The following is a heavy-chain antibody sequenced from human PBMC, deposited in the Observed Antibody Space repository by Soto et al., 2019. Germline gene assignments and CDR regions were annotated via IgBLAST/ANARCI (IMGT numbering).Heavy chain of an antibody. V-gene: IGHV3-48*03. CDR3: ARTPYYDSSGYPDY. D-gene: IGHD3-22*01. CDR2: ISSSGSTI. J-gene: IGHJ4*02. CDR1: GFTFSSHE. Sequence: LRLSCAASGFTFSSHEMNWVRQAPGKGLEWVSYISSSGSTIYYADSVKGRFTVSRDNAKNSLYLQMNSLRAEDTAVYYCARTPYYDSSGYPDYWGQGTLVTVSS.